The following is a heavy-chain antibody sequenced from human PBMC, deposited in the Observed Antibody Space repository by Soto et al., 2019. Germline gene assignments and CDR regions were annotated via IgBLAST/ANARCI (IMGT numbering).Heavy chain of an antibody. CDR3: ARSFGVVINPHVYYYYYMDV. CDR2: IIPILGIA. D-gene: IGHD3-3*01. V-gene: IGHV1-69*02. CDR1: GGTFSSYT. J-gene: IGHJ6*03. Sequence: ASVKVSCKASGGTFSSYTISWVRQAPGQGLEWKGRIIPILGIANYAQKNQGRDKITADKSTSTAYIELSSLRSEDTAVYYCARSFGVVINPHVYYYYYMDVWGKGTTVTVSS.